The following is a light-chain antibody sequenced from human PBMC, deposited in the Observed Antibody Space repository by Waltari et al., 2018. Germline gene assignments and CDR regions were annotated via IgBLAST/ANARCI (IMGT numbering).Light chain of an antibody. Sequence: EIVFTQSPATLSLSPGERATLSCRASQSVSSYLAWYQQKPGQAPRLLNYDASNRATGIPARFSASGSGTDFTLTISNLEPEDFAVYYCQQRSNWPPFTFGPGTKVDIK. CDR1: QSVSSY. V-gene: IGKV3-11*01. CDR2: DAS. CDR3: QQRSNWPPFT. J-gene: IGKJ3*01.